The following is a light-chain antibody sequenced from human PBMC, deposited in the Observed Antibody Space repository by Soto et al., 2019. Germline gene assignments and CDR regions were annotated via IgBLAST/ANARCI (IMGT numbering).Light chain of an antibody. CDR2: GAF. V-gene: IGKV3-15*01. CDR1: QSVSSK. CDR3: QQYNNWPWT. J-gene: IGKJ1*01. Sequence: EMVMTQSPAIPSVSREEKDTPSCMASQSVSSKLVCYQQKPCQAPRLLIYGAFTRATSIPARFSGSVSGTEFTLTISSLQSEDFAVYYCQQYNNWPWTFGQGTKVEI.